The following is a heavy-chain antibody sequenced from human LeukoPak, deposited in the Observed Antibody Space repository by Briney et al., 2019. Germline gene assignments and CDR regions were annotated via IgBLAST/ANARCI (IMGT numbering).Heavy chain of an antibody. Sequence: ASVKVSCKASGYTFSGYYIHWVRQAPGQGLEWMGWIDPNSGGTKYAQKFQGRVTMTSDTSISTAFMDLGSLRSDDTAVYYCARDQVLGYARPSFDYWGQGTLVTVSS. J-gene: IGHJ4*02. D-gene: IGHD5-12*01. CDR2: IDPNSGGT. V-gene: IGHV1-2*02. CDR3: ARDQVLGYARPSFDY. CDR1: GYTFSGYY.